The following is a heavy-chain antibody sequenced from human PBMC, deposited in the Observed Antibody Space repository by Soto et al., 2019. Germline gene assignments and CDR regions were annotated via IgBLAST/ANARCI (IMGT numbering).Heavy chain of an antibody. CDR3: ARGRIMVRGVIDY. Sequence: SETLSLTCAVYGGSFSCYYWSWIRQPPGKGLEWIGEINHSGSTNYNPSLKSRVTISVDTSKNQFSLKLSSVTAADKAVYYCARGRIMVRGVIDYWGQGTLVTVSS. CDR2: INHSGST. V-gene: IGHV4-34*01. CDR1: GGSFSCYY. D-gene: IGHD3-10*01. J-gene: IGHJ4*02.